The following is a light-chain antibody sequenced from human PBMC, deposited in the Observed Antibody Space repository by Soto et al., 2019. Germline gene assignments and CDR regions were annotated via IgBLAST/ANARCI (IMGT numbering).Light chain of an antibody. CDR3: QQYNSYSLT. J-gene: IGKJ4*01. V-gene: IGKV1-5*03. CDR2: KAS. CDR1: ESISSW. Sequence: DIQMTQSPSTLSASVGDRVTITCRASESISSWLAWYQQKPGKAPKLLIYKASILESGGPSRFSGSGSGTAFTLTISSLQPDDFATYYCQQYNSYSLTFGGGTKVEIK.